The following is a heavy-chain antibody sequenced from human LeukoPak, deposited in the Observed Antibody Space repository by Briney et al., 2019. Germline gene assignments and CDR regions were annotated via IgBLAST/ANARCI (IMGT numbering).Heavy chain of an antibody. D-gene: IGHD2-21*01. CDR1: GFTFSSYW. CDR3: ARNRVVVPAAP. CDR2: IKHDGSEK. J-gene: IGHJ5*02. V-gene: IGHV3-7*04. Sequence: GGSLRLSCTASGFTFSSYWMSWVRVRQAPGKGLEWVANIKHDGSEKYYVDSVKGRFTISRDNAKDSLYLQMNSLRPEDTAVYYCARNRVVVPAAPWCQGTLVTVSS.